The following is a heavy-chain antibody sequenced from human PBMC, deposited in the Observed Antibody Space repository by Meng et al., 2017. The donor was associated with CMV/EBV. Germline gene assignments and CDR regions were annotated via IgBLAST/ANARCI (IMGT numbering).Heavy chain of an antibody. CDR1: GGSISSYF. Sequence: SETLSLTYTVSGGSISSYFWTWIRQPPGKGLEWIGYVYYSGSTNYNPSLQSRVTISLDTSKNHFSLRLTSVTAADTAVYYCARNDYTGSGYYGMDVWGQGTTVTVSS. D-gene: IGHD4-11*01. CDR3: ARNDYTGSGYYGMDV. V-gene: IGHV4-59*01. CDR2: VYYSGST. J-gene: IGHJ6*02.